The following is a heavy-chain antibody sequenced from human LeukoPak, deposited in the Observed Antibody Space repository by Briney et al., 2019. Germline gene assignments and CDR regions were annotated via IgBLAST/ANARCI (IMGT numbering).Heavy chain of an antibody. CDR2: IYHSGST. Sequence: PSETLSLTCTVSGYSISSGYYWGWIRQPPGKGLEWIGSIYHSGSTYYNPSLKSRVTISVDTSENQFSLKLSSVTAADTAVYYCASNSRYYYYYYMDVWGKGTTVTVSS. V-gene: IGHV4-38-2*02. J-gene: IGHJ6*03. CDR1: GYSISSGYY. CDR3: ASNSRYYYYYYMDV.